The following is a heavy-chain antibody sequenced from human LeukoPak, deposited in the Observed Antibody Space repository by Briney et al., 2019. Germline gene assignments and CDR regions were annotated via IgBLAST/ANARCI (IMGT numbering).Heavy chain of an antibody. V-gene: IGHV3-7*01. J-gene: IGHJ4*02. Sequence: GVSLRLSCAASGFTFSSYWMSWVRQAPGKGLEWVANIKQDGSEKYYVDSVKGRFTISRDNAKNSPYLQMNSLRAEDTAVYYCARNVPGSYPDYWGQGTLVTVSS. D-gene: IGHD3-10*01. CDR3: ARNVPGSYPDY. CDR2: IKQDGSEK. CDR1: GFTFSSYW.